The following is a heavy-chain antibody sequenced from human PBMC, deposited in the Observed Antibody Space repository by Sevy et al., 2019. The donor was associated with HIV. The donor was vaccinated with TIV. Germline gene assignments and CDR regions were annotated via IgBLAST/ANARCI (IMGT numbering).Heavy chain of an antibody. CDR3: ARASYYYDSSGYYYTRTETYYYYYGMDV. Sequence: ASVKVSCKASGYTFTSYDINWVRQATGQGLEWMGWMNPNSGNTGYAQKFQGRVTMTRNTSISTAYMELSSLGSEDTAVYYCARASYYYDSSGYYYTRTETYYYYYGMDVWGQGTTVTVSS. J-gene: IGHJ6*02. V-gene: IGHV1-8*01. CDR1: GYTFTSYD. D-gene: IGHD3-22*01. CDR2: MNPNSGNT.